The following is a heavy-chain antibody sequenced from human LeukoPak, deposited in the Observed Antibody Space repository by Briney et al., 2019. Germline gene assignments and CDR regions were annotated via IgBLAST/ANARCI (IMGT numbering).Heavy chain of an antibody. V-gene: IGHV5-51*03. D-gene: IGHD5-12*01. CDR2: TYPGDSDT. Sequence: GESLKISCKGSGYSFTSYWIGWVRQMPGKGLEWMGITYPGDSDTRYSPSFQGQVTISADKSISTAYLQWSSLKASDTAMYHCARYRGYSGYDLNYWGQGTLVTVSS. CDR3: ARYRGYSGYDLNY. J-gene: IGHJ4*02. CDR1: GYSFTSYW.